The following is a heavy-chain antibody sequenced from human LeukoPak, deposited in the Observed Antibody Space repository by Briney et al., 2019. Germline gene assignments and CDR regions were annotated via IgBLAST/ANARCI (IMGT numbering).Heavy chain of an antibody. CDR2: VSGSGGST. D-gene: IGHD5-12*01. CDR3: AKDLDIVATITGN. Sequence: GGSLRLSCAASGFTFSSYAMSWVRQAPGKGLEWVSGVSGSGGSTYYADSVKGRFTISRDNSKKTLYLQMNSLRAEDTAVYYCAKDLDIVATITGNWGQGTLVTVSS. J-gene: IGHJ4*02. V-gene: IGHV3-23*01. CDR1: GFTFSSYA.